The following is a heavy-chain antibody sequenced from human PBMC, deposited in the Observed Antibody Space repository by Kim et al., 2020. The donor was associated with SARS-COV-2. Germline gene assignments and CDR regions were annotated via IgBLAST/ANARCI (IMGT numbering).Heavy chain of an antibody. CDR3: AREGIVVWRAYCSSTSCPRRFDY. CDR1: GYTFTSYY. J-gene: IGHJ4*02. D-gene: IGHD2-2*01. V-gene: IGHV1-46*01. CDR2: INPSGGST. Sequence: ASVKVSCKASGYTFTSYYMHWVRQAPGQGLEWMGIINPSGGSTSYAQKFQGRVTMTRDTSTSTVYMELSSLRSEDTAVYYCAREGIVVWRAYCSSTSCPRRFDYWGQGTLVTVSS.